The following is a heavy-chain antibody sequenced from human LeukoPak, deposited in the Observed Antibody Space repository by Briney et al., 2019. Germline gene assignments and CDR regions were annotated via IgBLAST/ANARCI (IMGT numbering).Heavy chain of an antibody. Sequence: PGGSLRLSCAASGFTVSSNYMSWVRQAPGKGLEWVSAISGSGGSTYYADSVKGRFTISRDNSKNTLYLQMNSLRAEDTAVYYCAKVPEFGEPHYWGQGTLVTVSS. CDR2: ISGSGGST. CDR3: AKVPEFGEPHY. D-gene: IGHD3-10*01. J-gene: IGHJ4*02. V-gene: IGHV3-23*01. CDR1: GFTVSSNY.